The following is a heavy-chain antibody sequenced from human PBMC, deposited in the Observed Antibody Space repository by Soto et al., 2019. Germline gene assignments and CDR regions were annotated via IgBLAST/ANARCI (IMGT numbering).Heavy chain of an antibody. Sequence: GGSLRLSCAASGFTFSSYAMTWVRQAPGKGLEWVSGISGSGGSTYYANSVKGRFTVSRDNSKNTLYLQMDSLRAEDTAVYYCAREGQAAFDIWGQGTMVTVSS. CDR1: GFTFSSYA. J-gene: IGHJ3*02. V-gene: IGHV3-23*01. CDR3: AREGQAAFDI. CDR2: ISGSGGST.